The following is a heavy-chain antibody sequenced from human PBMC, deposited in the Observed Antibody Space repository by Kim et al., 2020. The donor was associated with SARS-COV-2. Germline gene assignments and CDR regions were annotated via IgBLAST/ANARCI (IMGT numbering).Heavy chain of an antibody. J-gene: IGHJ4*02. Sequence: GGSLRLSCAASGFTFSNYAMSWVRQAPGKGLEWVSIIYSGGSSTHYADSVKGRFTISRDNSKSTLYLQMNRLRAEDTAVYYCAKDGGTVTSSLDYWGQGTLVTVSS. V-gene: IGHV3-23*03. D-gene: IGHD4-17*01. CDR2: IYSGGSST. CDR1: GFTFSNYA. CDR3: AKDGGTVTSSLDY.